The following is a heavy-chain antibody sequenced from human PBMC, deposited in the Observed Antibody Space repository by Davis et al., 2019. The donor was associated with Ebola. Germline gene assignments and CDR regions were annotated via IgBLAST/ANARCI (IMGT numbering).Heavy chain of an antibody. CDR2: ISYDGSNK. J-gene: IGHJ4*02. CDR1: GFTFSSYG. D-gene: IGHD3-22*01. CDR3: ANTGEPYYYDREHRGYFDY. Sequence: GESLKISCAASGFTFSSYGMHWVRQAPGKGLEWVAVISYDGSNKYYADSVKGRFTISRDNSKNTLYLQMNSLRAEDTAVYYCANTGEPYYYDREHRGYFDYWGQGTLVTVSS. V-gene: IGHV3-30*18.